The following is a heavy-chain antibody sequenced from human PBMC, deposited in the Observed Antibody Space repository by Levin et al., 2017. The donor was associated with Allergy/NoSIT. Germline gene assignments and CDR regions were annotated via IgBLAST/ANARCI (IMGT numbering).Heavy chain of an antibody. CDR1: GGSISSSSYY. V-gene: IGHV4-39*01. CDR2: MYYSGST. J-gene: IGHJ4*02. Sequence: PSETLSLTCTVSGGSISSSSYYWGWIRQPPGKGLEWIGSMYYSGSTYYNPSLKSRVTISIDTSKNQFSLKLRSVTAADTAVYYCARLGNGYSSGWGRVDYWGQGTLVTVSS. CDR3: ARLGNGYSSGWGRVDY. D-gene: IGHD6-19*01.